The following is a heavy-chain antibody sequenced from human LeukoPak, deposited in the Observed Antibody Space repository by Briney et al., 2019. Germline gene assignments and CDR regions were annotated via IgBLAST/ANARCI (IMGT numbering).Heavy chain of an antibody. J-gene: IGHJ6*02. CDR3: ARALYYYGSGSYSRHYYYYGMDV. CDR1: GYTFTGYY. V-gene: IGHV1-2*02. D-gene: IGHD3-10*01. CDR2: INPNSGGT. Sequence: ASVKVSCKASGYTFTGYYMHWVRQAPGQGLEWMGWINPNSGGTNYAQKFQGRVTMTRDTSISTAYMELSRLRSDDTAVYYCARALYYYGSGSYSRHYYYYGMDVWGQGTTVTVS.